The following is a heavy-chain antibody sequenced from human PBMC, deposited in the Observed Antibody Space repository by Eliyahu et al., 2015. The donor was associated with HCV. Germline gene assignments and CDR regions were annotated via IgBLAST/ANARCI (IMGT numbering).Heavy chain of an antibody. V-gene: IGHV3-21*02. Sequence: EVPLVESGGGLVKPGGSLRLSCEASEFTLSRFXMNWVRQAPGKGLEWVASISSSSSLIYYADSVKGRFTIFRDNAKNSLYLQMNSLRAEDTAVYYCARDDLYGSGLDYWGQGTLVTVSS. J-gene: IGHJ4*02. CDR1: EFTLSRFX. CDR3: ARDDLYGSGLDY. CDR2: ISSSSSLI. D-gene: IGHD6-19*01.